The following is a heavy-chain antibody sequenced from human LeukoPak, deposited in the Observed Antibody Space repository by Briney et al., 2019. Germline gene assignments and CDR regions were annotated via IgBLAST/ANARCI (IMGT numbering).Heavy chain of an antibody. CDR1: GGSFSGYY. D-gene: IGHD3-22*01. CDR2: IYYSGST. V-gene: IGHV4-34*01. J-gene: IGHJ4*02. CDR3: ARFFGSSGYFFDY. Sequence: KPSETLSLTCAVYGGSFSGYYWSWIRQPPGKGLEWIGSIYYSGSTYYNPSLKSRVTISVDTSKNQFSLKLSSVTAADTAVYYCARFFGSSGYFFDYWGQGTLVTVSS.